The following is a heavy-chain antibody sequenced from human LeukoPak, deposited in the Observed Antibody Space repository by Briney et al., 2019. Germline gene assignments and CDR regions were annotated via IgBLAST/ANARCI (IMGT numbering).Heavy chain of an antibody. CDR1: GGALSSYY. Sequence: PSQTLSLTYAVSGGALSSYYWSWSRQPPGQGLGWIGYIDYSGSTKYNTSLKRRVTISVDTSKNLFSLKLSSVTAADTAVYYCARDRRTNDYDFWSGYYYGDAFDIWGQGTMVTVSS. J-gene: IGHJ3*02. V-gene: IGHV4-59*01. D-gene: IGHD3-3*01. CDR3: ARDRRTNDYDFWSGYYYGDAFDI. CDR2: IDYSGST.